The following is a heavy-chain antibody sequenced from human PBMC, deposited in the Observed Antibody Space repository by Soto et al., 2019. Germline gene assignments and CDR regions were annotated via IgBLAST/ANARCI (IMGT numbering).Heavy chain of an antibody. V-gene: IGHV3-33*06. D-gene: IGHD5-18*01. CDR3: AKGYSYGYYYYGMDV. CDR1: GFTFSTYG. Sequence: QVQLVESGGGVVQPGRSLRLSCAASGFTFSTYGMNWVRQAPGKGLEWMALIWYDGSSKYYADSVKGRFTISRDNSKNTLYLQMNSLRAEDTAVYYCAKGYSYGYYYYGMDVWGQGTTVTVSS. J-gene: IGHJ6*02. CDR2: IWYDGSSK.